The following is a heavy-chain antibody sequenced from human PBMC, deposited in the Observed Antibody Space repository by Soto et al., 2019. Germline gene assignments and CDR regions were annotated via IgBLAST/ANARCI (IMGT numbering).Heavy chain of an antibody. J-gene: IGHJ5*02. CDR2: IGIGSSTK. CDR1: GFTFRNYG. V-gene: IGHV3-48*01. Sequence: GGSLRLSCAASGFTFRNYGMNWVRQAPGKGLEWVSYIGIGSSTKYYADSVKGRFTISRDNAKNSLYLQMNSLRAEDTAVYYCARAQVYYDVMSGYLLASFDLWGQGTLVTVSS. D-gene: IGHD3-3*01. CDR3: ARAQVYYDVMSGYLLASFDL.